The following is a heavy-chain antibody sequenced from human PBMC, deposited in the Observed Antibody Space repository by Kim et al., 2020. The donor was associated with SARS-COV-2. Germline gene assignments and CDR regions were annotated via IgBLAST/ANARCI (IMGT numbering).Heavy chain of an antibody. V-gene: IGHV3-30*18. CDR1: GFTFSSYG. J-gene: IGHJ4*02. D-gene: IGHD2-15*01. CDR2: ISYDGSNK. CDR3: AKGIVVVVAAPVDY. Sequence: GGSLRLSCAASGFTFSSYGMHWVRQAPGKGLEWVAVISYDGSNKYYADSVKGRFTISRDNSKNTLYRQMNSLRAEDTAVYYCAKGIVVVVAAPVDYWGQGTLVTVSS.